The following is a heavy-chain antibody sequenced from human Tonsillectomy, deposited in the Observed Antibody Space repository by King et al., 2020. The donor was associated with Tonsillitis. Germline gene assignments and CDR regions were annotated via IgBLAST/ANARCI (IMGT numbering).Heavy chain of an antibody. CDR1: GYTFTGHY. CDR3: ARGDRYSGYDSLDY. Sequence: QLVQSGAEVKKPGASVKVSCKASGYTFTGHYMHWVRQAPGQGLEWRGWTHPNGVGTKYAQKFQGRVTMTRDPSISTAHMELSRLRSDDTAVYYCARGDRYSGYDSLDYWGQGTLVTVSS. CDR2: THPNGVGT. J-gene: IGHJ4*02. D-gene: IGHD5-12*01. V-gene: IGHV1-2*02.